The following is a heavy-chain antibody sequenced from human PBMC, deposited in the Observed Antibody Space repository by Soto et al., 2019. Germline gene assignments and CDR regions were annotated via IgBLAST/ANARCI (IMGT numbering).Heavy chain of an antibody. D-gene: IGHD3-22*01. J-gene: IGHJ4*02. CDR2: ISSSGSTI. V-gene: IGHV3-11*01. CDR1: GFTFSDYY. CDR3: ARDRNYYDSSGYVDY. Sequence: PGGSLRLSCAASGFTFSDYYMSWIRQAPGKGLEWVSYISSSGSTIYYADSVKGRFTISRDKAKNSLYLQMNSLRAEDTAVYYCARDRNYYDSSGYVDYWGQGTLVTVSS.